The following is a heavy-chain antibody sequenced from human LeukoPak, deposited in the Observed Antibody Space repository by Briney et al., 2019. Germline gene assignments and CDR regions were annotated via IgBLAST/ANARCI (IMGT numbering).Heavy chain of an antibody. CDR1: GGSISSGSYY. V-gene: IGHV4-61*02. J-gene: IGHJ4*02. CDR2: IYTSGST. Sequence: SETLSLTCTVSGGSISSGSYYWSWIRQPAGKGLEWIGRIYTSGSTNYNPSLGSRVTMSVDTFKNQFSLRLTSVTAADTAMYYCARVPSGSYNQYDYWGQGTLVTVSS. D-gene: IGHD1-26*01. CDR3: ARVPSGSYNQYDY.